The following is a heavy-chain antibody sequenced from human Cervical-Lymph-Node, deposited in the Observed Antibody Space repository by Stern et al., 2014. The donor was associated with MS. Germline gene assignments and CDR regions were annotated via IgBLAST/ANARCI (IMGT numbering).Heavy chain of an antibody. Sequence: VQLVESGPGLVKPSETLSLTCTVSDASVCGFYCSWIRQSPGKGLEWIAYFSYSGHTDYNPSLKSRVTVALETSKNQCSPNLAFVTAADTAVYYCARHIGRRPLFDFWGPGALVTVSS. CDR1: DASVCGFY. J-gene: IGHJ4*02. V-gene: IGHV4-59*08. D-gene: IGHD2-15*01. CDR3: ARHIGRRPLFDF. CDR2: FSYSGHT.